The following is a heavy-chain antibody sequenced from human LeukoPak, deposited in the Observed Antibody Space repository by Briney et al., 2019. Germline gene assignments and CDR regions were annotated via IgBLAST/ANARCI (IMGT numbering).Heavy chain of an antibody. D-gene: IGHD3-9*01. J-gene: IGHJ4*02. CDR2: IYYSGST. V-gene: IGHV4-39*07. Sequence: SETLSLTCTVSGGSISSSSYYWGWIRQPPGKGLEWIGSIYYSGSTYYNPSLKSRVTISVDTSKNQFSLKLSSVTAADTAVYYCARVVSSEGYDILTGYSSRRGFDYWGQGTLVTVSS. CDR3: ARVVSSEGYDILTGYSSRRGFDY. CDR1: GGSISSSSYY.